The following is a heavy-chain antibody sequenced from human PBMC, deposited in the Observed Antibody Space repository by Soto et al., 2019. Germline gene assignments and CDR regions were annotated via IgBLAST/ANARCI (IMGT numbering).Heavy chain of an antibody. CDR3: ARHPGYCSGGSWYGDYAMDV. Sequence: QLQLQESGPGLVKPSETLSLTCTVSGGSISSSSYTWGWIRQPPGKGLEWIGRMYYSGSTYYNPSLKRRVPISVDTSKNHCALKVSSVTAADTAVYYCARHPGYCSGGSWYGDYAMDVWGQGTTVIVSS. CDR1: GGSISSSSYT. D-gene: IGHD2-15*01. J-gene: IGHJ6*02. V-gene: IGHV4-39*01. CDR2: MYYSGST.